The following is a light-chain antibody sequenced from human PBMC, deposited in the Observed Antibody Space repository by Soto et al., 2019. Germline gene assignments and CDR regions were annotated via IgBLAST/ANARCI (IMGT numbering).Light chain of an antibody. J-gene: IGKJ1*01. CDR2: AAS. Sequence: DIQMTQSPSSLSASVGDRVTITCRASQGIRDALGWYQQKPGKAPKRLIYAASSLQSGVPSRFSGSASWTEFTLTICSRQIEDFATYFSLPPNSYPPAFGPGTTGEIK. CDR3: LPPNSYPPA. V-gene: IGKV1-17*01. CDR1: QGIRDA.